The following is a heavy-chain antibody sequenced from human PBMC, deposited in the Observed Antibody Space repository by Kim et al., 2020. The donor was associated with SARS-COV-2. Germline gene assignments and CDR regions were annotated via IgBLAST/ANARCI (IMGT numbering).Heavy chain of an antibody. D-gene: IGHD2-15*01. Sequence: SETLSLTCAVYGGSFSGYYWSWIRQPPGKGLEWIGEINHSGSTNYNPSLKSRVTISVDTSKNQFSLKLSSVTAADTAVYYCAKGRCSGGSCYSPRGPYYYYGMDVWGQGTTVTVSS. CDR3: AKGRCSGGSCYSPRGPYYYYGMDV. V-gene: IGHV4-34*01. CDR2: INHSGST. J-gene: IGHJ6*02. CDR1: GGSFSGYY.